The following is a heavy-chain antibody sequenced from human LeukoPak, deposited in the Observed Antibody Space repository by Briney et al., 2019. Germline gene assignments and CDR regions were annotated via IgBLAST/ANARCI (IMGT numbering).Heavy chain of an antibody. D-gene: IGHD1/OR15-1a*01. CDR3: ARDAGNTPKTYYYYYYMDV. CDR2: IIPIFGTA. V-gene: IGHV1-69*05. CDR1: GGTFSSYA. J-gene: IGHJ6*03. Sequence: GASVTVSCKASGGTFSSYAISWVRQAPGQGLEWMGGIIPIFGTANYAQKFQGRVTITTDESTSTAYMELSSLRSEDTAVYYCARDAGNTPKTYYYYYYMDVWGKGTTVTVSS.